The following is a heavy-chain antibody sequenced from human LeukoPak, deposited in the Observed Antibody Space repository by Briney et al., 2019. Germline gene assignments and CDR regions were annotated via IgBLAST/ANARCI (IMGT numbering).Heavy chain of an antibody. D-gene: IGHD2-2*01. V-gene: IGHV6-1*01. CDR3: ARRLTQYDCFDP. J-gene: IGHJ5*02. Sequence: SQTLSLTCAISGDSVSSNSVTWNWIRQSPSRGLEWLGRTYYRSTWYNDYAVSVRGRMTVNPDTSKNQFSLHLNSVTPEDTAVYYCARRLTQYDCFDPWGQGILVTVSS. CDR1: GDSVSSNSVT. CDR2: TYYRSTWYN.